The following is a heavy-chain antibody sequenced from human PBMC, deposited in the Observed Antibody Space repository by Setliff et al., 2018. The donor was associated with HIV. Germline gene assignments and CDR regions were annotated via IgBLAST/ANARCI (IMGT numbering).Heavy chain of an antibody. CDR3: ARDRVVYCISSSCYSPVDAFDI. D-gene: IGHD2-2*01. CDR1: GYTFSTYG. J-gene: IGHJ3*02. CDR2: ISAYNGNT. V-gene: IGHV1-18*01. Sequence: ASVKVSCKASGYTFSTYGISWGRQAPGQGLEWMGWISAYNGNTNYAQKLQGRVTVTTDTSTSTAYMELRSLRSDDTAVYYCARDRVVYCISSSCYSPVDAFDIWGQGTMVTVSS.